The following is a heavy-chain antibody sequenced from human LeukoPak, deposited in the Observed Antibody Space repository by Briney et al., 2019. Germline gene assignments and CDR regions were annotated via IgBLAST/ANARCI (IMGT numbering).Heavy chain of an antibody. Sequence: GGSLRLSCAASGFTVSSNYMSWVRQAPGKGLEWVSVIYSGGSTYYADSVKGRFTISRDNSKNTLYLQMNSLRAEDTAVYYCASSNPRCYFDYWGQGTLVTVSS. CDR3: ASSNPRCYFDY. V-gene: IGHV3-53*01. CDR1: GFTVSSNY. CDR2: IYSGGST. J-gene: IGHJ4*02. D-gene: IGHD4-17*01.